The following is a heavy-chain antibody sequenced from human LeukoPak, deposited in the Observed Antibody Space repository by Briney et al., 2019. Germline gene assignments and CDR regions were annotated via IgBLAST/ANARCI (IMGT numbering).Heavy chain of an antibody. CDR3: AMRGDY. CDR2: ISSNGSTI. J-gene: IGHJ4*02. Sequence: PGGSLRLSCAASGFTFSRYQMNWVRQAPGRGLEWVSYISSNGSTIYYADSVTGRFTISRDNAKNSLYLQMDSLGAEDTAAYYCAMRGDYWGQGTLVTVSS. CDR1: GFTFSRYQ. V-gene: IGHV3-48*03.